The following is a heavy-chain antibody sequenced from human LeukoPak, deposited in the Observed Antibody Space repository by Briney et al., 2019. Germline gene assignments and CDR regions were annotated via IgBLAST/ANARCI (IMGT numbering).Heavy chain of an antibody. Sequence: ASVKVSCKASGYTFTSYGISWVRQAPGQGLEWMGWISAYNGNTDYAQKLQGRVTMTTDTSTSTAYMELRSLRSDDTAVYYRARENYYDSSGYSLDYWGQGTLVTVSS. D-gene: IGHD3-22*01. V-gene: IGHV1-18*01. CDR1: GYTFTSYG. CDR3: ARENYYDSSGYSLDY. J-gene: IGHJ4*02. CDR2: ISAYNGNT.